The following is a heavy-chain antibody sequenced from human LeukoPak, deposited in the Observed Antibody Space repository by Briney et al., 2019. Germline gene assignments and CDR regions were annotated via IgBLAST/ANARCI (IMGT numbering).Heavy chain of an antibody. CDR3: ARGDGDYVENFDY. J-gene: IGHJ4*02. D-gene: IGHD4-17*01. CDR1: GGSIRSGGYY. Sequence: SETLSLTCTVSGGSIRSGGYYWSWIRQHPGKGLEWIGYIYYSGSTYYNPSLKSRVTISVDTSKNQFSLKLSSVTAADTAVYYCARGDGDYVENFDYWGQGTLVTVSS. CDR2: IYYSGST. V-gene: IGHV4-31*03.